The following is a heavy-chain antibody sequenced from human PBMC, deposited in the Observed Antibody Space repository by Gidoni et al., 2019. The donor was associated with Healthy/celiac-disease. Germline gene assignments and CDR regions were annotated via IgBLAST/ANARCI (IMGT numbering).Heavy chain of an antibody. CDR3: ARDARIMITFGGSYGMDV. CDR2: LSYDGSNT. J-gene: IGHJ6*02. D-gene: IGHD3-16*01. CDR1: GCTFRSEA. V-gene: IGHV3-30-3*01. Sequence: QVQLVESGGGVVQPGRSRRLSGAASGCTFRSEAMHWVRQAPGKGLEWVAFLSYDGSNTYYAASVPGLFTISRDNSQNTLYLQMNSLRAEDTAVYYCARDARIMITFGGSYGMDVWGQGTTVTVSS.